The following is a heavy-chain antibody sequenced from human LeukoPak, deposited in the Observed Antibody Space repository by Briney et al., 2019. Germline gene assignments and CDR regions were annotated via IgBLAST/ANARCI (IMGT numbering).Heavy chain of an antibody. D-gene: IGHD2-15*01. J-gene: IGHJ5*02. CDR2: MTHSGDS. CDR1: NGSFRGYY. V-gene: IGHV4-34*01. CDR3: ARDIGSQMTSISDWFDP. Sequence: SETLSLTCAVYNGSFRGYYWTWIRQPPGEGLEWIGEMTHSGDSNYNPSLKSRVSISIDTSKNQFSLKLSSVTAADTAVYYCARDIGSQMTSISDWFDPWGQGTLVTVSS.